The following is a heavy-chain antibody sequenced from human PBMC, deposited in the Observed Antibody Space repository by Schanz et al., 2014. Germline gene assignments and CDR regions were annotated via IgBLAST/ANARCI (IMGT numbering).Heavy chain of an antibody. Sequence: QVHLVQSGAEVKKPGASVKVSCKASGYNITSNDVTWVRQATGQGLEWMGRIIPILGIANYAQKFQGRVTMTADTSTSTAYMELSSLRSEDTAVYYCARDFSAYVGNYFDYWGQGTLVTVSS. V-gene: IGHV1-69*09. CDR3: ARDFSAYVGNYFDY. D-gene: IGHD5-12*01. J-gene: IGHJ4*02. CDR2: IIPILGIA. CDR1: GYNITSND.